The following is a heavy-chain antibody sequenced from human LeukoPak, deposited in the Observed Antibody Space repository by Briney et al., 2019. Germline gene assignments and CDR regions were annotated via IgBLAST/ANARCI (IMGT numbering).Heavy chain of an antibody. CDR1: GGTFSSYA. Sequence: ASVKVSCKASGGTFSSYAISWVRQAPGQGLGWMGGIIPIFGTANYAQKFQGRVTITTDESTSTAYMELSSLRSEDTAVYYCASNSEIAVAGTWGFDYWGQGTLVTVSS. V-gene: IGHV1-69*05. CDR3: ASNSEIAVAGTWGFDY. D-gene: IGHD6-19*01. J-gene: IGHJ4*02. CDR2: IIPIFGTA.